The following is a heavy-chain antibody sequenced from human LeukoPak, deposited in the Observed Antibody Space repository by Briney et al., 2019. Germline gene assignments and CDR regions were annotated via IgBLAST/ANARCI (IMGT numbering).Heavy chain of an antibody. CDR3: ARTYDSSGYYYSYYFDY. CDR2: ISSSGSTI. D-gene: IGHD3-22*01. J-gene: IGHJ4*02. Sequence: GGSLRLSCAASGFTFSSYEMNWVRQAPGKGLEWVSYISSSGSTIYYADSVKGRFTISRDNAKNSLYLQMNSLRAEDTAAYYCARTYDSSGYYYSYYFDYWGQGTLVTVFS. CDR1: GFTFSSYE. V-gene: IGHV3-48*03.